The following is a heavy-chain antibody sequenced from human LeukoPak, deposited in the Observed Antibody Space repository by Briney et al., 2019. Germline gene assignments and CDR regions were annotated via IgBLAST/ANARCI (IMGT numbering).Heavy chain of an antibody. V-gene: IGHV1-69*13. CDR1: GYTFTSYA. CDR2: IIPIFGTA. Sequence: SVKVSCKASGYTFTSYAISWVRQAPGQGLEWMGGIIPIFGTANYAQKFQGRVTITADESTSTAYMELSSLRSEDTAVYYCARAVPYCSSTSCYPTGGFDYWGQGTLVTVSS. CDR3: ARAVPYCSSTSCYPTGGFDY. D-gene: IGHD2-2*01. J-gene: IGHJ4*02.